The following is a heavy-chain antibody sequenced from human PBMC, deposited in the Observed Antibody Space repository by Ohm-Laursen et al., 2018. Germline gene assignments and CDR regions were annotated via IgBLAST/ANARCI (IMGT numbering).Heavy chain of an antibody. CDR3: ARAAMYYYDSSGNFFTY. V-gene: IGHV4-61*01. J-gene: IGHJ4*02. D-gene: IGHD3-22*01. CDR2: ISDSGST. Sequence: GTLSLTCTVSGGSISSSTYYWSWIRQPPGKGLEWIGYISDSGSTNYNPSLNSRGTISADTSKNQFSLKLSSVTAADTAVYYCARAAMYYYDSSGNFFTYWGQGTLVTVSS. CDR1: GGSISSSTYY.